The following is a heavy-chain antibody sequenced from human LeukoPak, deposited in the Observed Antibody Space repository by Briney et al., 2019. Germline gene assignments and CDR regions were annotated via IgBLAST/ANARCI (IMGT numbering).Heavy chain of an antibody. Sequence: PSETLSLTCAVYGGSFSGYYWSWIRQPPGEGLEWIGEIDHSGSTTYNPSLKSRVTISVDTSKNRFSLKLSSVTAADTAVYYCARVTLTHLFDYWGQGTLVTVSS. CDR1: GGSFSGYY. CDR3: ARVTLTHLFDY. D-gene: IGHD4-11*01. J-gene: IGHJ4*02. CDR2: IDHSGST. V-gene: IGHV4-34*01.